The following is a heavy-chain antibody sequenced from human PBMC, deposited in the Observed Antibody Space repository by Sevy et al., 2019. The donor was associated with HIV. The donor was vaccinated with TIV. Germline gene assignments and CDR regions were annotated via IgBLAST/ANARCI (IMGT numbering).Heavy chain of an antibody. D-gene: IGHD3-3*01. Sequence: GGSLRLSCAASTFTFSSYSMHWVRQAPGKGLEWVSVISGSGGNTYYADSMKGRFTISRDNSKNTVYLQINSLRVEDTAVYYCVKDKSAGVVDFDFWGQGSLVTVSS. CDR1: TFTFSSYS. J-gene: IGHJ4*02. V-gene: IGHV3-23*01. CDR2: ISGSGGNT. CDR3: VKDKSAGVVDFDF.